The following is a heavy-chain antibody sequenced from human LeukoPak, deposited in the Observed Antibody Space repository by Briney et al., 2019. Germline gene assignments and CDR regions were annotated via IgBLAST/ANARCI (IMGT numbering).Heavy chain of an antibody. CDR1: GYTFTSYY. D-gene: IGHD3-3*01. J-gene: IGHJ6*02. V-gene: IGHV1-46*01. CDR3: ARGPALECDFWSGYYTGCYYYGMDV. CDR2: INPSGGST. Sequence: GASVKVSCKASGYTFTSYYMHWVRQAPGQGLEWMGIINPSGGSTSYAQKFQGRVTMTRNTSISTAYMELSSLRSEDTAVYYCARGPALECDFWSGYYTGCYYYGMDVWGQGTTVTVSS.